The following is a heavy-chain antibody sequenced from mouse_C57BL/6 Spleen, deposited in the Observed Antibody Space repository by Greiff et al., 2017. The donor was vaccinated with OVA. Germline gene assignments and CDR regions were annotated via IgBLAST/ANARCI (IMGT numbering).Heavy chain of an antibody. CDR3: ARSNDYDGVSFAY. CDR1: GYAFTNYL. CDR2: INPGSGGT. D-gene: IGHD2-4*01. V-gene: IGHV1-54*01. Sequence: QVQLKESGAELVRPGTSVKVSCKASGYAFTNYLIEWVKQRPGQGLEWIGVINPGSGGTNYNEKFKGKATLTADKSSSTAYMQLSSLTSEDSAVYFCARSNDYDGVSFAYWGQGTLVTVSA. J-gene: IGHJ3*01.